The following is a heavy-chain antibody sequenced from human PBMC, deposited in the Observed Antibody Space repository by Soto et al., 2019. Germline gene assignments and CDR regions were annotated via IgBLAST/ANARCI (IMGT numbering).Heavy chain of an antibody. CDR3: EREGGGIGYCSSTSCYPTNYFDY. CDR2: ISYDGSNK. D-gene: IGHD2-2*01. J-gene: IGHJ4*02. CDR1: GFTFSSYA. V-gene: IGHV3-30-3*01. Sequence: QVQLVESGGGVVQPGRSLRLSCAASGFTFSSYAMHWVRQAPGKGLEWVAVISYDGSNKYYADSVKGRFTISRDNSKNTRYRQMNSLRAEDTAVYYCEREGGGIGYCSSTSCYPTNYFDYWGQGTLVTVSS.